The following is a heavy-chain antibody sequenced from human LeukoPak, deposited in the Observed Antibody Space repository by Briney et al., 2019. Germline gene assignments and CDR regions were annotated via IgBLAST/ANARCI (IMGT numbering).Heavy chain of an antibody. J-gene: IGHJ4*02. CDR2: IYYSGSN. CDR1: GGSISSYY. V-gene: IGHV4-59*01. Sequence: SETLSLTCTVSGGSISSYYWSWIRQPPGKGLEWIGYIYYSGSNNYNPSLKSRVTISVDTSKNQFSLKLSSVTAADTAVYYCARGAELPDYWGQGTLVTVSS. D-gene: IGHD2-15*01. CDR3: ARGAELPDY.